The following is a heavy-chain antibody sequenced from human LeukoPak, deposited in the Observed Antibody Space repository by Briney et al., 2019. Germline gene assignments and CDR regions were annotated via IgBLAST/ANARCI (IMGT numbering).Heavy chain of an antibody. J-gene: IGHJ4*02. Sequence: GGSLRPSCALSGLTFSSYAMSWVRQPPGKGLEWNSAISGSGTSTYYADSVKGRFTISRDNSKNTLYLQMNSLRAEDTAVYYCAKDSIVVVIAATRGLDYWGQGILVTVSS. D-gene: IGHD2-15*01. CDR3: AKDSIVVVIAATRGLDY. CDR1: GLTFSSYA. CDR2: ISGSGTST. V-gene: IGHV3-23*01.